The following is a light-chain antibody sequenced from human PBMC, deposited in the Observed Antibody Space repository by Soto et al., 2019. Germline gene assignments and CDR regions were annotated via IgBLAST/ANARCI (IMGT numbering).Light chain of an antibody. CDR1: HSVYSK. V-gene: IGKV3D-15*01. Sequence: EIVMTQSPATLSVSPGERATLSCRASHSVYSKLAWYQQKPGQAPRLLIYGASTRAAGIPARFSGSGSGTEFTLTISSLQSEDIAIYFCQQYNNWPPLTFGGGTKVDIK. CDR3: QQYNNWPPLT. J-gene: IGKJ4*01. CDR2: GAS.